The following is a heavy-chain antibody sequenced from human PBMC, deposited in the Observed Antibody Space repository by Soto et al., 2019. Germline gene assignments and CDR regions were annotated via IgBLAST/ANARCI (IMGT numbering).Heavy chain of an antibody. V-gene: IGHV4-31*03. CDR2: IYYSGST. CDR3: ASGYDSSGYYSFDY. Sequence: NPSETLSLTCTVSGGSISSGGYYWSWIRQHPGKGLEWIGYIYYSGSTYYNPSLKSRVTISVDTSKNQFSLKLSSVTAADTAVYYCASGYDSSGYYSFDYWGQGTLVTVSS. CDR1: GGSISSGGYY. J-gene: IGHJ4*02. D-gene: IGHD3-22*01.